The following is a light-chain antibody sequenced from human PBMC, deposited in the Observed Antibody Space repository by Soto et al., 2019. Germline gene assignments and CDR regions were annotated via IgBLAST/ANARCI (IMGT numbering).Light chain of an antibody. V-gene: IGLV2-14*03. Sequence: QSVLTQPASVSGSPGQSITISCTGTSSDVGGYNYVSWYQQHPGKAPKVMVYDVSNRPSGVSNRFSGSKSGNTASLTISGLQTEDEADYYCCSYTSSSTRVFGGGTKVTVL. CDR1: SSDVGGYNY. CDR2: DVS. J-gene: IGLJ3*02. CDR3: CSYTSSSTRV.